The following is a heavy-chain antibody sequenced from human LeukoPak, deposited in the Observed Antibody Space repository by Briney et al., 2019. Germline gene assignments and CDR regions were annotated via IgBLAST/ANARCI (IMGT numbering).Heavy chain of an antibody. Sequence: SGGSLRLSCVASGVPFSSYWMTWVRQAPGKGLEWVANIKQDGSKKSYVDSVKGRFTISRDNAKNSLYLQMNSLRAEDTAIYYCTRVGYIDEGIDYWGQGTLVTVSS. D-gene: IGHD5-24*01. J-gene: IGHJ4*02. CDR1: GVPFSSYW. V-gene: IGHV3-7*04. CDR3: TRVGYIDEGIDY. CDR2: IKQDGSKK.